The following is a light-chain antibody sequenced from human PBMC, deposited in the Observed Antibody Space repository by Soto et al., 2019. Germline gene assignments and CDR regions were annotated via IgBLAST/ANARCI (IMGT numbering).Light chain of an antibody. CDR3: QQYNSWPPIT. CDR1: ESVSRN. V-gene: IGKV3-15*01. Sequence: EVVITQSPATLSVSPGERATLSCRASESVSRNLAWYQQRPGQAPRLLIYDASTRAPGIPDRFSGGASGTGFTPTISSLQSEDFVVYYCQQYNSWPPITFGQVTRLEIK. CDR2: DAS. J-gene: IGKJ5*01.